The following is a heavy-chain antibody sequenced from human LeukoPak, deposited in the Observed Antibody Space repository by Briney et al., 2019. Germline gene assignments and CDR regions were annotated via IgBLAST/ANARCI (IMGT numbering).Heavy chain of an antibody. Sequence: GASVKVSCKASGYTFTSYGITWVRQAPGQGLEWMGWISAYNGNTNYAQKLQGRVTMTTDTSTSTAYMELRSLRSDDTAVYYCARGSFIPTGERSDAFDIWGQGTMVTVSS. V-gene: IGHV1-18*01. CDR3: ARGSFIPTGERSDAFDI. CDR2: ISAYNGNT. D-gene: IGHD7-27*01. CDR1: GYTFTSYG. J-gene: IGHJ3*02.